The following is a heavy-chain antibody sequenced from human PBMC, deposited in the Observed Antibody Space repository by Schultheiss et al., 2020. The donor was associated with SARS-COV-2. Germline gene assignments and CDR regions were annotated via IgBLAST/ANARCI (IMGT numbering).Heavy chain of an antibody. J-gene: IGHJ2*01. V-gene: IGHV3-66*01. Sequence: GGSLRLSCAASGFTVSSNYMSWVRQAPGKGLEWVSVIYSGGSTYYADSVKGRFTISRDNSKNTLYLQMNSLRAEDTAVYYCARAPYGDYLNWYFDLWGRGTLVTVSS. D-gene: IGHD4-17*01. CDR3: ARAPYGDYLNWYFDL. CDR2: IYSGGST. CDR1: GFTVSSNY.